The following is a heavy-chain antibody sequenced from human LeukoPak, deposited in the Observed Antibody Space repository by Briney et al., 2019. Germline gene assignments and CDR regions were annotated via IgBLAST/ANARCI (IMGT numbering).Heavy chain of an antibody. CDR1: GFTFSSYG. Sequence: GGSLRLSCAASGFTFSSYGMHWVRQAPGKGLEWVAVISYDGSNKYYADSVKGRFTISRDNSKNTLYLQMNSLRAEDTAVYYCAKVREVYSYLGLMALDYWGQGTLVTVSS. D-gene: IGHD5-18*01. J-gene: IGHJ4*02. V-gene: IGHV3-30*18. CDR2: ISYDGSNK. CDR3: AKVREVYSYLGLMALDY.